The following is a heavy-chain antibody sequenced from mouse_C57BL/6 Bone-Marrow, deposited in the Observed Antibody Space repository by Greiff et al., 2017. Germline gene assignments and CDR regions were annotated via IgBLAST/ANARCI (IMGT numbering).Heavy chain of an antibody. Sequence: QVQLQQPGAELVRPGTSVKLSCKASGYTFTSYWMHWVKQRPGQGLEWIGVIDPSDSYTNYNQKFKGKATLTVDTSSSTAYMQLSSLTSEDSAVYYCASITTVVATGAYWGQGTLVTVSA. J-gene: IGHJ3*01. CDR3: ASITTVVATGAY. V-gene: IGHV1-59*01. CDR2: IDPSDSYT. CDR1: GYTFTSYW. D-gene: IGHD1-1*01.